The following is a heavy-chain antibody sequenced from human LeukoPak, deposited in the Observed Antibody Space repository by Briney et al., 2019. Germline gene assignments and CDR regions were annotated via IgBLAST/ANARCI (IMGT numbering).Heavy chain of an antibody. V-gene: IGHV3-21*01. D-gene: IGHD2-2*01. CDR3: ATSETNDIVVVPAASYFDY. Sequence: GGSLRLSCAASGFTFSSYSMNWVRQAPGKGLEWVSSISSSSSYIYYADSVKGRFAISRDNAKDSLYLQMNSLRAEDTAVYYCATSETNDIVVVPAASYFDYWGQGTLVTVSS. CDR1: GFTFSSYS. CDR2: ISSSSSYI. J-gene: IGHJ4*02.